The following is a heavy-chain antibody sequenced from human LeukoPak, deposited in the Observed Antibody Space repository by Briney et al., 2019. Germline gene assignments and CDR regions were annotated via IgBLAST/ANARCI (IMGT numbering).Heavy chain of an antibody. V-gene: IGHV4-4*07. CDR3: AREVRSAWASFDP. D-gene: IGHD1-26*01. CDR2: IYTSGST. J-gene: IGHJ5*02. CDR1: GGSISSYY. Sequence: SETLSLTCTVSGGSISSYYWSWIRQPARKGLEWIGRIYTSGSTNYNPSLQSRVTVSLDTSKNQFSLKLSSVTAADTAVYYCAREVRSAWASFDPWGQGTLVTVSS.